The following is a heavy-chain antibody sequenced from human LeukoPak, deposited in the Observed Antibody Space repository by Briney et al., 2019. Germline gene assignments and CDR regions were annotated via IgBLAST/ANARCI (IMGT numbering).Heavy chain of an antibody. J-gene: IGHJ4*02. CDR2: INPSGGST. CDR1: GYTFTSYY. V-gene: IGHV1-46*01. CDR3: ARGHIYDILTGYIDY. Sequence: ASVKVSCKASGYTFTSYYMHWVRQAPGQGLEWMGIINPSGGSTSYAQKFQGRVTMTRDTSASTAYMELSSLRSEDMAVYYCARGHIYDILTGYIDYWGQGTLVTVSS. D-gene: IGHD3-9*01.